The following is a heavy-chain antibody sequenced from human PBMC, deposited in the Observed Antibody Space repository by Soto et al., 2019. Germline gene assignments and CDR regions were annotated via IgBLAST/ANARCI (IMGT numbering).Heavy chain of an antibody. CDR1: GFTFGYSY. J-gene: IGHJ5*02. CDR3: VRGGGGGLFDP. Sequence: GGSLRLSCAGSGFTFGYSYMSWIRQAPGKGLEWLSYISPGSRYPAYADSVKGRFTVSRDNAKRSLYLQMMSLTAEDTAIYYCVRGGGGGLFDPWGQGTMVTVSS. CDR2: ISPGSRYP. V-gene: IGHV3-11*06. D-gene: IGHD2-15*01.